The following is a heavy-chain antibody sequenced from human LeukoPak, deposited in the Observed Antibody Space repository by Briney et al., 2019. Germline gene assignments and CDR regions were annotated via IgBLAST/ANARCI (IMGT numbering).Heavy chain of an antibody. CDR2: IIPIFGTA. CDR3: AREVGNHYYHLFDY. CDR1: GGTFSSYA. J-gene: IGHJ4*02. Sequence: SVNLSCEASGGTFSSYAISWVRQAPRHGLEGMRGIIPIFGTANYAQKFQGRVTITADESTSTAYMELSSLRSEDTAVYYCAREVGNHYYHLFDYWGQGTLVTVSS. D-gene: IGHD4-23*01. V-gene: IGHV1-69*13.